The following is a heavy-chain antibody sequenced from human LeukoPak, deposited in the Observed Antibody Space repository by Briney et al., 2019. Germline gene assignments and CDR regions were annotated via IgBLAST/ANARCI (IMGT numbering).Heavy chain of an antibody. CDR2: IYPGDSDT. V-gene: IGHV5-51*01. Sequence: GASLQISCQCSGYIFTSYWIGWVRQLPGKGLEWMGIIYPGDSDTRYSPSFQGQVTISADKSISTAYLQWSSLKASDTAMYYCARLGLYYYDSSGYYYGYWGQGTLVTVSS. D-gene: IGHD3-22*01. CDR1: GYIFTSYW. CDR3: ARLGLYYYDSSGYYYGY. J-gene: IGHJ4*02.